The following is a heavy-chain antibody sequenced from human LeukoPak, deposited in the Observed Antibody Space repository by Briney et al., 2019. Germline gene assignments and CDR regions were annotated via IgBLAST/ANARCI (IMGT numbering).Heavy chain of an antibody. J-gene: IGHJ4*02. CDR3: ARQSSSTSHIGVLALYDY. CDR1: GYTFTGYY. Sequence: ASVKVSCKASGYTFTGYYMHWVRQAPGQGLEWMGWINPNSGGTNYAQKFQGRVTMTRDTSISTAYMELSRLRSDDTAVYYCARQSSSTSHIGVLALYDYWGQGTLVTVSS. V-gene: IGHV1-2*02. CDR2: INPNSGGT. D-gene: IGHD2-2*01.